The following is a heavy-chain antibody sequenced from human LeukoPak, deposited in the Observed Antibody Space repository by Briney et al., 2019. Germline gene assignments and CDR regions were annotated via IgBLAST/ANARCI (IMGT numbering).Heavy chain of an antibody. CDR2: IFFSGST. V-gene: IGHV4-61*01. D-gene: IGHD2-2*01. CDR3: ARQAYCSSSSCYGFDY. J-gene: IGHJ4*02. Sequence: SETLSLTCTVSGGSVSSGSYYWSWIRQPPGKGLEWIGYIFFSGSTNYNPSLKSRVTISVDTSKNQFSLKLSSVTAADTAVYYCARQAYCSSSSCYGFDYWGQGTLVTVSS. CDR1: GGSVSSGSYY.